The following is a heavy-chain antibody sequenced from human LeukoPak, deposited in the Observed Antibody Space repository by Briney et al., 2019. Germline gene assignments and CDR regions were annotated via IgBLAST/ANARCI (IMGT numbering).Heavy chain of an antibody. CDR3: ARGGGLDV. J-gene: IGHJ6*02. V-gene: IGHV3-7*03. CDR2: IKQDGSEK. D-gene: IGHD3-16*01. CDR1: GFTFRNYW. Sequence: PGGSLRLSCAASGFTFRNYWMSWVRQAPGKGLEWVANIKQDGSEKYYVDSVKGRFTISRDNAKNSLYLQMSNLRAEDTAVYFRARGGGLDVWGQGATVTVSS.